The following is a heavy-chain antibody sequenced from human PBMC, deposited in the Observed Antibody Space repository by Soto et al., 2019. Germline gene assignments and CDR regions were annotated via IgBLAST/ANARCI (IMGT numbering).Heavy chain of an antibody. CDR3: ARELYSSTWSTGGAFDI. J-gene: IGHJ3*02. CDR2: INPSGGR. D-gene: IGHD6-13*01. Sequence: QVQLVQSGAEVKKPGASVKVSCKASGYTFTSYSIHWVRQAPGQGLEWMGKINPSGGRNYAQKFQGSVTMTRDTSTSTVYMELSSLRSEDTAVYYCARELYSSTWSTGGAFDIWGQGTVVTVSS. CDR1: GYTFTSYS. V-gene: IGHV1-46*01.